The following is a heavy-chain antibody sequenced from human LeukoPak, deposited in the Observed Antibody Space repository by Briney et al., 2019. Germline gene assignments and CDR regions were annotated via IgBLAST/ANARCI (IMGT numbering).Heavy chain of an antibody. J-gene: IGHJ3*01. V-gene: IGHV3-30*02. Sequence: GGSLRLSCAASGFTFRTYGMHWVRQAPGKGLEWVTFIRYDGSDKFYADSVRGRFTISRDNSKNTLFLELNSLRVEDTAVYYCAKRADYYDSSRALYDAFDLWGQGTMVTVSS. D-gene: IGHD3-16*01. CDR3: AKRADYYDSSRALYDAFDL. CDR2: IRYDGSDK. CDR1: GFTFRTYG.